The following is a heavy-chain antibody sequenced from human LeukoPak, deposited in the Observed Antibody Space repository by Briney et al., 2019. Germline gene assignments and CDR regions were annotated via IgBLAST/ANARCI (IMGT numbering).Heavy chain of an antibody. J-gene: IGHJ4*02. D-gene: IGHD3-9*01. V-gene: IGHV3-33*01. CDR1: GFTFSSYG. CDR3: AREGYYDILTGPKNNFDY. CDR2: IWYDVSNK. Sequence: PGRSLRLSCAASGFTFSSYGMHWVRQAPGKGLEWVAVIWYDVSNKYYADSVKGRFTISRDNSKNTLYLQMNSLRAEDTAVYYCAREGYYDILTGPKNNFDYWGQGTLVTVSS.